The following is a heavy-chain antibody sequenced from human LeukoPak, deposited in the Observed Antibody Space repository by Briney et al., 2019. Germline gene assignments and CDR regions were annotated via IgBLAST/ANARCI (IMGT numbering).Heavy chain of an antibody. CDR3: ARRASFDY. V-gene: IGHV3-74*01. CDR1: GFTFSSYW. Sequence: GGSLRLSCTASGFTFSSYWMHWVRQVPGKGLVWVSRINTDGSSTTCADSVKGRFTVSRDNAKNTLYLQMNSLRAEDTAVYYCARRASFDYWGQGTLVTVSS. J-gene: IGHJ4*02. CDR2: INTDGSST.